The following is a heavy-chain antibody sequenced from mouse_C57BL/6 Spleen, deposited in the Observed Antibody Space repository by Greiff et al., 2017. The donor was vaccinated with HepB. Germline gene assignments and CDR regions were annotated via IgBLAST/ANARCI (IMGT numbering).Heavy chain of an antibody. V-gene: IGHV5-4*03. CDR3: ASYYSNYYFDY. D-gene: IGHD2-5*01. Sequence: DVKLVESGVGLVKPGGSLKLSCAASGFTFSSYAMSWVRQTPEKRLEWVATISDGGSYTYYPDNVKGRFTISRDNAKNNLYLQMSHLKSEDTAMYYCASYYSNYYFDYWGQGTTLTVSS. CDR2: ISDGGSYT. J-gene: IGHJ2*01. CDR1: GFTFSSYA.